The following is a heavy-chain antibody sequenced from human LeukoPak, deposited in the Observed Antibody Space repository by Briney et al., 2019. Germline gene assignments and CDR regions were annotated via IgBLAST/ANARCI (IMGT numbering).Heavy chain of an antibody. CDR3: AKDLPDYGDYIEGY. V-gene: IGHV3-23*01. D-gene: IGHD4-17*01. Sequence: GGSLRLSCAASGFTFSSFAMSWVRQAPGKGLEWVSTISGSGGSTNYADSVKGRFTLSRDNSKNTLYLQMNSLRAEDTAVYYCAKDLPDYGDYIEGYWGQGTLVTVSS. J-gene: IGHJ4*02. CDR2: ISGSGGST. CDR1: GFTFSSFA.